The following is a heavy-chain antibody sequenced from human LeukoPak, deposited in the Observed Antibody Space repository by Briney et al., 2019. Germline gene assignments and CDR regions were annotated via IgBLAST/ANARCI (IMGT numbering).Heavy chain of an antibody. J-gene: IGHJ4*02. V-gene: IGHV3-21*01. CDR2: ISSSSSYI. CDR3: ARVYSYGYDY. D-gene: IGHD5-18*01. CDR1: GFTFSSYS. Sequence: GGSLRLSCAASGFTFSSYSMNWVRQAPGKGLEWVSYISSSSSYIYYADSVKGRFTTSRDNAKNSLYLQMNSLRAEDTAVYYCARVYSYGYDYWGQGTLLTVSS.